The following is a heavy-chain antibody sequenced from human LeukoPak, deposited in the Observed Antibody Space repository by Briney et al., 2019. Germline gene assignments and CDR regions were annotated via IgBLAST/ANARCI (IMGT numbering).Heavy chain of an antibody. J-gene: IGHJ4*02. CDR3: AKDAAGPEY. CDR1: GFTFSTYA. V-gene: IGHV3-23*01. Sequence: GGSLRLSCAASGFTFSTYAMTWVRQAPGKGLEWVSVISASGTAHYADSMKGRFTISRDNSKNTVYLQLSSLRPEDTAVYYCAKDAAGPEYWGQGTLVTVSS. D-gene: IGHD6-13*01. CDR2: ISASGTA.